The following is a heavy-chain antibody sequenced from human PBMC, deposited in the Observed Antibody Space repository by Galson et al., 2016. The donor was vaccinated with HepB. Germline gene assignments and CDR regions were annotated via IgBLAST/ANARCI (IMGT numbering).Heavy chain of an antibody. CDR3: AREMSGSQYRHWYFDL. D-gene: IGHD1-26*01. V-gene: IGHV4-59*01. Sequence: SETLSLTCSVSGGSIRNYYWNWIRQPPGRGLEWIGYIYYSGTTAYNPSLKSRVTISVDRSKNQFSLSLSSMTAADTAVYCCAREMSGSQYRHWYFDLWGRGTLVTVSS. CDR2: IYYSGTT. CDR1: GGSIRNYY. J-gene: IGHJ2*01.